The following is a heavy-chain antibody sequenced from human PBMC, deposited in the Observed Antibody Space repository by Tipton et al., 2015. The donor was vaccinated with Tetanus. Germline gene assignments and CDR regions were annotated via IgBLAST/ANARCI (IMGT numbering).Heavy chain of an antibody. CDR2: INDSGST. CDR3: ARWETVTTKIHY. V-gene: IGHV4-34*01. J-gene: IGHJ4*02. D-gene: IGHD4-17*01. Sequence: TLSLTCAVYGGSFSGYYWNWIRQPPGKGLEWIGEINDSGSTSYNPSLKSRVTISVDTSKNQSSLNLSSVTAADTAVYYCARWETVTTKIHYWGQGTLVTVSS. CDR1: GGSFSGYY.